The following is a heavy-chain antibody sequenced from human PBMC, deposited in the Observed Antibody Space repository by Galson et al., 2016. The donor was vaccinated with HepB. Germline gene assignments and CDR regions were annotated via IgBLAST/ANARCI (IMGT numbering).Heavy chain of an antibody. CDR1: GDSISGTEYY. CDR2: IYYSGST. J-gene: IGHJ6*03. V-gene: IGHV4-39*01. D-gene: IGHD6-19*01. Sequence: SETLSLTCIVSGDSISGTEYYWGWIRQSPGRGLEWIGSIYYSGSTYYNPSLESRVTISVDTSKNQFSLRPSSVTAADTAVYYCATGISVAGKYYYYMDVWGKGTPVTVSS. CDR3: ATGISVAGKYYYYMDV.